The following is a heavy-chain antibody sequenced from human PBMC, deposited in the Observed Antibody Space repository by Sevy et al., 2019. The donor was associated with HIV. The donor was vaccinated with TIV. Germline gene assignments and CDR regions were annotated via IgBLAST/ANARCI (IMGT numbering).Heavy chain of an antibody. CDR2: ISGSGGRT. D-gene: IGHD2-2*01. CDR3: ATDQGYCSSTSCYSDY. Sequence: GGSLRLSCAASGFTFISYAMSWVRQAPGKGLEWVSAISGSGGRTYYADSVKGRFTISRDNSKNTLYLQMNSLRAEDTAVYHCATDQGYCSSTSCYSDYWGQGTLVTVSS. CDR1: GFTFISYA. J-gene: IGHJ4*02. V-gene: IGHV3-23*01.